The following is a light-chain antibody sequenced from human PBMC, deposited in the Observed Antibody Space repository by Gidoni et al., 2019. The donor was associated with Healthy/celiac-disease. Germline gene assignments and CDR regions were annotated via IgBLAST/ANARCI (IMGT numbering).Light chain of an antibody. V-gene: IGKV1-39*01. CDR2: AAS. CDR1: QSISSY. Sequence: DSQMTQAPSSLSASVGDRVTINCRASQSISSYLNWYQQKPGKAPKLLIYAASSLQSGVPSRFSGSGSGTDFTLTISSLQPEDFATYYCQQSYSTPLTFGGGTKVEIK. J-gene: IGKJ4*01. CDR3: QQSYSTPLT.